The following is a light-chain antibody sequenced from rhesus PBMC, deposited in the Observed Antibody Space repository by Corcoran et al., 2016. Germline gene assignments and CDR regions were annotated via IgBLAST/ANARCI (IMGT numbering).Light chain of an antibody. V-gene: IGKV3-17*01. CDR2: DAS. J-gene: IGKJ4*01. Sequence: EIVLTQSPATLSLSPGERATLSCRASQRVSSSLAWYQQKPGKAPRLLIYDASSRATCIPDRFPGRGSGKDCTLTTSSLEPEDVRVYYCQESSNLPFRRGTKVELK. CDR1: QRVSSS. CDR3: QESSNLP.